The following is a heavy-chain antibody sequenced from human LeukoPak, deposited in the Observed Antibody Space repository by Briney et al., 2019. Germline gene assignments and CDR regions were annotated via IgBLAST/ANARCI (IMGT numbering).Heavy chain of an antibody. D-gene: IGHD1-26*01. CDR3: ARAGIDY. CDR1: GFTFSSYS. V-gene: IGHV3-21*01. Sequence: GGSLRLSCAASGFTFSSYSMNWVRQAPGKGLEWVSSISCSSYIYYADSVKGRFTISRDNAKNSLYLQMNSLRAEDTAVYYCARAGIDYWGQGTLVTVSS. J-gene: IGHJ4*02. CDR2: ISCSSYI.